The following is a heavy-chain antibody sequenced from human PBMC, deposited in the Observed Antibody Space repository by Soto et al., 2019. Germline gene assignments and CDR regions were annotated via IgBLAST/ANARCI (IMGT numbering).Heavy chain of an antibody. Sequence: GGAVRLSCADSGGPFSSYAMSWVRQAPGKGLEWVSAISGSGGSTYYADSVKGRFTISRDNSKNTLYLQMNSLRAEDTAVYYCAKDRKSLTMIVPYAFDIWAQGTMVTVSS. CDR1: GGPFSSYA. CDR3: AKDRKSLTMIVPYAFDI. V-gene: IGHV3-23*01. D-gene: IGHD3-22*01. CDR2: ISGSGGST. J-gene: IGHJ3*02.